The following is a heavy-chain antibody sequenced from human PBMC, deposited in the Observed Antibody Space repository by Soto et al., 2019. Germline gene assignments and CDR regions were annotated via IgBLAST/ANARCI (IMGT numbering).Heavy chain of an antibody. Sequence: QVQLVESGGGVVQPGRSLRLSCAASGFTFTSYGMHWVRQAPGKGLEWVAVIWNDGSEKYYADSVRGRFTISRDNSKNTLYLQMSSLRDEDTAVYYCARVKYSSSNSCYVAFDYWGQGTLVTVSS. CDR1: GFTFTSYG. CDR2: IWNDGSEK. D-gene: IGHD2-2*01. J-gene: IGHJ4*02. CDR3: ARVKYSSSNSCYVAFDY. V-gene: IGHV3-33*01.